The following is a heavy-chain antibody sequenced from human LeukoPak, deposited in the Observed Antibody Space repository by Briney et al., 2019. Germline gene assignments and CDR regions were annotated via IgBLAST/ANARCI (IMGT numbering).Heavy chain of an antibody. CDR2: MNPNSGNT. CDR1: GYTFTSYD. V-gene: IGHV1-8*01. Sequence: ASVKVSCKASGYTFTSYDINWVRQATGQGLEWMGWMNPNSGNTGCAQKFQGRVTMTRNTSISTAYMELSSLRSEDTAVYYCARVRSTSCYCDHWGQGTLVTVSS. J-gene: IGHJ5*02. CDR3: ARVRSTSCYCDH. D-gene: IGHD2-2*01.